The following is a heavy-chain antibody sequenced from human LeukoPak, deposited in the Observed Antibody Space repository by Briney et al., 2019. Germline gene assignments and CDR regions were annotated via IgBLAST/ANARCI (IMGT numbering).Heavy chain of an antibody. CDR1: GYTFTDNY. D-gene: IGHD3-3*01. CDR2: IDPNSGGT. J-gene: IGHJ3*02. CDR3: ARDPSRHDFWSGYYTAESNDAFDI. V-gene: IGHV1-2*02. Sequence: ASVKVSCKASGYTFTDNYIHWVRQAPGQGLEWMGWIDPNSGGTNSAQNFQGRVTLTRDTSISTAYMELRWLRSDDTAVYYCARDPSRHDFWSGYYTAESNDAFDIWGQGTMVTVSS.